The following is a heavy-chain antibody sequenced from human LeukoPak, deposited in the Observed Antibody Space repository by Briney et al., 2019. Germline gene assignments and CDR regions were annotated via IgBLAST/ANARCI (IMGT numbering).Heavy chain of an antibody. Sequence: SETLSLTCTVSGGSISSHYWTWIRQSPVKGLEWIGDISNSGSTSYIPSLKSRVTISIDTSKNQFSLKLSSVTAADTAVYYCGRDALVGYFSYYYMDVWGKGTTVTVSS. D-gene: IGHD2-15*01. J-gene: IGHJ6*03. CDR3: GRDALVGYFSYYYMDV. CDR2: ISNSGST. CDR1: GGSISSHY. V-gene: IGHV4-59*11.